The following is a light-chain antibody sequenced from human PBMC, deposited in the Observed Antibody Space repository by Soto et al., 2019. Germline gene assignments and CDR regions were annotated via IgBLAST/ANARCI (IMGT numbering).Light chain of an antibody. CDR2: EVS. J-gene: IGLJ3*02. CDR3: TSYVGSNIWV. CDR1: SSDVGAYKY. Sequence: QSALTQPPSASGSPGQSVTISCTGTSSDVGAYKYVSWYQQYPGKTPKLMIYEVSKRPSGVPDRFSGSKSGNTASLTVSGLQGEGEADNYCTSYVGSNIWVFGGGTKLTVL. V-gene: IGLV2-8*01.